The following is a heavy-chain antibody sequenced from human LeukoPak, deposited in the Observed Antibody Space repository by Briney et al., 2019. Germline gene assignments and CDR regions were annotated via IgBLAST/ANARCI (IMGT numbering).Heavy chain of an antibody. CDR1: GFTFSSYS. CDR3: AREATVTNHFDY. J-gene: IGHJ4*02. Sequence: GGSLRLSCAASGFTFSSYSMNWVRQAPGKGLEWVSSISSSSSYIYYADSVKGRFTISRDNSKNTLYLQMNSLRAEDTAVYYCAREATVTNHFDYWGQGTLVTVSS. V-gene: IGHV3-21*01. D-gene: IGHD4-17*01. CDR2: ISSSSSYI.